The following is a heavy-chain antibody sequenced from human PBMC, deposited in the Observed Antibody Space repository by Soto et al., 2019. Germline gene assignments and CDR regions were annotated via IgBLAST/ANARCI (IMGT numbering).Heavy chain of an antibody. CDR2: ISAYNGNT. Sequence: QVQLVQSGAEVKKPGASVKVSCKASGYTFTSYGITWVRQAPGQGLEWMGWISAYNGNTNYAQKLQGRVTMTTDTSTSRVYMELRSLRSDDTAVYYCARDITMVRGWGPNSGYWGQGTLVTVSS. CDR3: ARDITMVRGWGPNSGY. J-gene: IGHJ4*02. V-gene: IGHV1-18*01. CDR1: GYTFTSYG. D-gene: IGHD3-10*01.